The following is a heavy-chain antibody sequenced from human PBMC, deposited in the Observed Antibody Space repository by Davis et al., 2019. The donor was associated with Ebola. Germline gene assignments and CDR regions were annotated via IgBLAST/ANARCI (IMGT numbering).Heavy chain of an antibody. J-gene: IGHJ5*01. CDR3: ARGTVGYCTAGVCYGDTYYLDS. Sequence: AASVKVSCKASGYTFTSYYMHWVRQAPGQGLEWMGGIIPIFGTANYAQKFQGRVTITADKSTSTAYMELSSLRSEDTAVYYCARGTVGYCTAGVCYGDTYYLDSWGQGALVTVSS. CDR2: IIPIFGTA. V-gene: IGHV1-69*06. D-gene: IGHD2-8*02. CDR1: GYTFTSYY.